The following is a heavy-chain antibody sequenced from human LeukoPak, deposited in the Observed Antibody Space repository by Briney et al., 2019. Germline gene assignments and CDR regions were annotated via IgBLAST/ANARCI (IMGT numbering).Heavy chain of an antibody. Sequence: SETLSLTCAVYGGSIRSYYWSWIRQPPGKGLEWIGYIYYTGSTNYNPSLKSRVTISVDTSKNQFSLKLSSVTAADTAVYYCASDPWAQPSQDAFDIWGQGTMVTVSS. J-gene: IGHJ3*02. D-gene: IGHD3-16*01. CDR3: ASDPWAQPSQDAFDI. V-gene: IGHV4-59*01. CDR1: GGSIRSYY. CDR2: IYYTGST.